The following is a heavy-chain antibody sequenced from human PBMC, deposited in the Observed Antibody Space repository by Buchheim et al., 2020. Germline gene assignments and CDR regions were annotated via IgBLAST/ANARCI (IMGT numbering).Heavy chain of an antibody. CDR2: INHSGST. V-gene: IGHV4-34*01. D-gene: IGHD2-21*01. CDR1: GGSFSGYY. Sequence: QVQLQQWGAGLLKPSETLSLTCAVYGGSFSGYYWSWIRQPPGKGLEWIGEINHSGSTNYNPSLKSRVTISVDTSKNQFPLKLSSVTAADTAVYYCARDLFYYYGMDVWGQGTT. J-gene: IGHJ6*02. CDR3: ARDLFYYYGMDV.